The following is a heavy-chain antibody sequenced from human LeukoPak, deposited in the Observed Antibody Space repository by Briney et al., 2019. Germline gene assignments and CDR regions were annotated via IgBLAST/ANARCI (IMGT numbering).Heavy chain of an antibody. CDR1: GASISTYY. Sequence: PSETLSLTCTVSGASISTYYWSWIRQSPGKGLESIGYLYSRGSPNYNPSLKRRVTISVDTSKNHFSLTLSSVTAADTAVYYCARLQPNSGEWAFDIWGQGTMVTVSS. CDR3: ARLQPNSGEWAFDI. CDR2: LYSRGSP. V-gene: IGHV4-59*01. D-gene: IGHD1-1*01. J-gene: IGHJ3*02.